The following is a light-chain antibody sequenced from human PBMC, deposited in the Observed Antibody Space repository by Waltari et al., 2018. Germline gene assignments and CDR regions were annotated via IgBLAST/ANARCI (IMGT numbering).Light chain of an antibody. V-gene: IGKV1-9*01. Sequence: IQSTQSPSPLSASVGDRVNITCRASQGISSYLAWYQQKPGKAPNLLIYAASTLQSGVPSRFSGSGSGTDFTLTISSLQPEDFATYYCQQLNSYLTFGQGTRL. CDR3: QQLNSYLT. J-gene: IGKJ5*01. CDR1: QGISSY. CDR2: AAS.